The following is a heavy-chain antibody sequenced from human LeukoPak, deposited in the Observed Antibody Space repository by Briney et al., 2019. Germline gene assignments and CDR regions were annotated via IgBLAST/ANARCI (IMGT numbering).Heavy chain of an antibody. CDR2: IKQDGSEK. CDR1: GFTFSSYW. CDR3: ARVQSYYDFWSGSLNYDAFDI. Sequence: GGSLRLSRAASGFTFSSYWMSWVRQAPGKGLEWVANIKQDGSEKYYVDSVKGRFTISRDNAKNSLYLQMNSLRAEDTAVYYCARVQSYYDFWSGSLNYDAFDIWGQGTMVTVSS. D-gene: IGHD3-3*01. J-gene: IGHJ3*02. V-gene: IGHV3-7*01.